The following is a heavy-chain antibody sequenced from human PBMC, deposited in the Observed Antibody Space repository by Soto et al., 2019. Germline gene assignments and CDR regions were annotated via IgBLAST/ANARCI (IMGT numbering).Heavy chain of an antibody. CDR1: GFTFTNSA. J-gene: IGHJ5*02. CDR2: IVXGRGNK. D-gene: IGHD6-19*01. CDR3: AAVAGPDP. V-gene: IGHV1-58*01. Sequence: XVKVSCKASGFTFTNSAVQWVRQARGQRLEWXGWIVXGRGNKNYEQXXQEGVNIXXDMYKSTAYMELSRLRSEDTAVYYCAAVAGPDPWGQGTLVTVSS.